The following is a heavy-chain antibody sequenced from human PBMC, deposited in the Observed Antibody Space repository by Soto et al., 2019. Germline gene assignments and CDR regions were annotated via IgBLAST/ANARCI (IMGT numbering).Heavy chain of an antibody. CDR2: IYYSGST. CDR1: GGSISSYY. Sequence: QVQLQESGPGLVKPSETLSLTCTVSGGSISSYYWSWIRQPPGKGLEWIGYIYYSGSTNYNPSLKSRVTISVDTSKNQFSLKLSSVTAADTAVYYCARENYDRLAYYYGMDVWGQGTTVTVSS. CDR3: ARENYDRLAYYYGMDV. J-gene: IGHJ6*02. D-gene: IGHD3-22*01. V-gene: IGHV4-59*01.